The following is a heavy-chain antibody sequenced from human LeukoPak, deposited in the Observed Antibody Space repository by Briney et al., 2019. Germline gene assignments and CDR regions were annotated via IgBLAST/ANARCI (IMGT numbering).Heavy chain of an antibody. CDR2: INTNTGNP. CDR1: GYTLTSYA. Sequence: ASVKVSCKASGYTLTSYAMNWVRQAPGQGLEWMGWINTNTGNPTYAQGFTGRFVFSLDTSVSTAYLQISSLEAEDTAVYYCASFFCINGVCYYLDYWGQGTLVTVSS. CDR3: ASFFCINGVCYYLDY. J-gene: IGHJ4*02. D-gene: IGHD2-8*01. V-gene: IGHV7-4-1*02.